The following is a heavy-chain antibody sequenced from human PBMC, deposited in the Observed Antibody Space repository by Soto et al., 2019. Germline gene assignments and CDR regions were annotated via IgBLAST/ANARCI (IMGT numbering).Heavy chain of an antibody. V-gene: IGHV2-5*01. D-gene: IGHD2-15*01. CDR2: IYWNDDK. CDR1: GFSLSATGVG. Sequence: QITLKESGPTLVKPTQTLTLTCTFSGFSLSATGVGVGWFRQPPGKALEWFALIYWNDDKRYRPSLKSRLTITKDTSKNQVVLTMTNMDPVDTATYYCAHKVDRNHWFDPWGQGTLVTVSS. J-gene: IGHJ5*02. CDR3: AHKVDRNHWFDP.